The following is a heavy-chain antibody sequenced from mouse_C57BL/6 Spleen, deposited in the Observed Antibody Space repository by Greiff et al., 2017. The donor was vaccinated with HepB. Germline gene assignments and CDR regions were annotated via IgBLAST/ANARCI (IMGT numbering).Heavy chain of an antibody. Sequence: VQGVESGPELVKPGASVKISCKASGYAFSSSWMNWVKQRPGKGLEWIGRIYPGDGDTNYNGKFKGKATLTADKSSSTAYMQLSSLTSEDSAVYFCARGDYWYFDVWGTGTTVTVSS. CDR2: IYPGDGDT. CDR1: GYAFSSSW. V-gene: IGHV1-82*01. J-gene: IGHJ1*03. CDR3: ARGDYWYFDV.